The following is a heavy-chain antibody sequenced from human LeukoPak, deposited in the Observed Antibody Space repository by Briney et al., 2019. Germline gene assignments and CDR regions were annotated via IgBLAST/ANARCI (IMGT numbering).Heavy chain of an antibody. CDR2: IYSGGSI. CDR3: AKVLHMIVVVVDAFDI. D-gene: IGHD3-22*01. Sequence: GGSLRLSCAASGFTVSSNYMSWVRQAPGKGLEWVSIIYSGGSIYYADSVKGRFTISRDNSKNTLYLQMNSLRAEDTAVYYCAKVLHMIVVVVDAFDIWGQGTMVTVSS. V-gene: IGHV3-66*01. J-gene: IGHJ3*02. CDR1: GFTVSSNY.